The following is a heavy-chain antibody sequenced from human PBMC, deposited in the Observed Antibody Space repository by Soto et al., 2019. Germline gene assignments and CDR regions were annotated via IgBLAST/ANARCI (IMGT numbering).Heavy chain of an antibody. Sequence: ASVKVSCKACGYTFISYAMHWARQAPGQRLEWMGWINAGNGDTKYSQNFQGRVTFTTDTSASTAYMELSSLRSEDTAVYYCARWGGGDSSGYSYDAFDIWGQGTMVTVSS. J-gene: IGHJ3*02. V-gene: IGHV1-3*01. D-gene: IGHD3-22*01. CDR2: INAGNGDT. CDR1: GYTFISYA. CDR3: ARWGGGDSSGYSYDAFDI.